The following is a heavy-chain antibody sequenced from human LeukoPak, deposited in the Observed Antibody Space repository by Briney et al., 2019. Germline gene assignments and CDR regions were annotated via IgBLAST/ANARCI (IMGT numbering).Heavy chain of an antibody. D-gene: IGHD6-13*01. CDR2: ISGSGGGT. CDR3: ATHAVDSNSWYFFDY. Sequence: GGSLRLSCVASGYTFSNYAMSWVRQAPGKGLEWVSTISGSGGGTYYADYVKGRFTISRDNSKNTLYLQMNSLRAEDTAVYYCATHAVDSNSWYFFDYWGQGTLVTVSS. V-gene: IGHV3-23*01. CDR1: GYTFSNYA. J-gene: IGHJ4*02.